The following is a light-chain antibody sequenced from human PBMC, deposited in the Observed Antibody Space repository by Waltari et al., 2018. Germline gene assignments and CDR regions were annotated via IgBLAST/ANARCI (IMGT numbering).Light chain of an antibody. CDR1: QSISTW. Sequence: DIQMTQSPSSVSASVGDRVTIACRASQSISTWLAWYQQKPGKAPKLLIYSASSLQSGAPSRFRGSGSWTDFTLTIRSLQPEDSAIYFCQQAGSLPGFGPGTKLDIK. J-gene: IGKJ3*01. CDR2: SAS. V-gene: IGKV1-12*01. CDR3: QQAGSLPG.